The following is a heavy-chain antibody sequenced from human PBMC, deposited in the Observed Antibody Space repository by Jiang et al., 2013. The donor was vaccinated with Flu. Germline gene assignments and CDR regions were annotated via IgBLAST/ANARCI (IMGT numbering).Heavy chain of an antibody. CDR2: INHSGST. D-gene: IGHD3-22*01. J-gene: IGHJ4*02. CDR3: ARGSRDYYDSSGYPLGAYYFDY. CDR1: GGSFSDYY. V-gene: IGHV4-34*01. Sequence: LLKPSETLSLTCAVYGGSFSDYYWSWIRQPPGKGLEWIGEINHSGSTNYNPSLKSRVTISVDTSKNQFSLKLSSVTAADTAVYYCARGSRDYYDSSGYPLGAYYFDYWGQGTLVTVSS.